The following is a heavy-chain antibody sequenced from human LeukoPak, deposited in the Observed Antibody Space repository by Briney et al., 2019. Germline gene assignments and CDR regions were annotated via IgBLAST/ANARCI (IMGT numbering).Heavy chain of an antibody. CDR1: GGTFSSYA. Sequence: SVKVSCKASGGTFSSYAISWVRQAPGQGLEWMGGIIPIFGTANYAQKFQGRVMITADKSTSTAYMELSSLRSEDTAVYYCARRITMVRGALDYWGQGTLVTVSS. J-gene: IGHJ4*02. CDR3: ARRITMVRGALDY. D-gene: IGHD3-10*01. V-gene: IGHV1-69*06. CDR2: IIPIFGTA.